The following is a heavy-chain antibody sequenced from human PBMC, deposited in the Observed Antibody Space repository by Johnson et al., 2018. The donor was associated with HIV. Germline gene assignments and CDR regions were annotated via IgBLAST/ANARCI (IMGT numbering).Heavy chain of an antibody. V-gene: IGHV3-30-3*01. CDR3: ARDKRYCSGGSCHLGAFDI. CDR2: ISYDGSNK. J-gene: IGHJ3*02. D-gene: IGHD2-15*01. CDR1: GFTFSSYA. Sequence: QVQLVESGGGVVQPGRSLRLSCAASGFTFSSYAMHWVRQAPGKGLEWVAVISYDGSNKYYADSVKGRFTISSDNSKNTLYLQMNSLRAEDTAVYYCARDKRYCSGGSCHLGAFDIWGQGTMVTVSS.